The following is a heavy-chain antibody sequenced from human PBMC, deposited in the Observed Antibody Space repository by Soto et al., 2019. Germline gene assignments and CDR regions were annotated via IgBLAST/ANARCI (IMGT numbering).Heavy chain of an antibody. CDR3: AREMSSAWGNWFDP. V-gene: IGHV3-30-3*01. J-gene: IGHJ5*02. CDR1: GFTFSSYA. D-gene: IGHD6-25*01. CDR2: ISYDGSNK. Sequence: QVQLVESGGGVVQPGRSLRLSCAASGFTFSSYAMHWVRQAPGKGLEWVAVISYDGSNKYYADSVKGRFTISRDNSKNTLYLQMNSLRAEDTAVYYCAREMSSAWGNWFDPWGQGTLVTVSS.